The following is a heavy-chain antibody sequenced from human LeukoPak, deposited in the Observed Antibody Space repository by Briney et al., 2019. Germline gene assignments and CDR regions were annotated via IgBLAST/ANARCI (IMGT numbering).Heavy chain of an antibody. J-gene: IGHJ4*02. V-gene: IGHV3-23*01. CDR1: GFTFKNFA. Sequence: PGGSLRLSCAASGFTFKNFAMTWVRQAPGKGLEWVSAISGSGGSAFYADSVKGRFTISRNNSNDTLHLQMNSLRVDDTAVYYCGKDREWAVPVAPAGTWGQGTLVIVSS. D-gene: IGHD2-2*01. CDR3: GKDREWAVPVAPAGT. CDR2: ISGSGGSA.